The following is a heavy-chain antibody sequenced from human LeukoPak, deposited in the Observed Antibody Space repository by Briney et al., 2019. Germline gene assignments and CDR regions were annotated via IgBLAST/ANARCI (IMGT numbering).Heavy chain of an antibody. Sequence: GASVKVSCKASGYTLTGYYMHWVRQAPGQGLEWMGWINPNSGGTNYAQKFQGRVTVARDTSISTAYMELSRLRSDDTAVYYCARDLWFGELIPDYWGQGTLVTVSS. V-gene: IGHV1-2*02. J-gene: IGHJ4*02. CDR2: INPNSGGT. CDR1: GYTLTGYY. D-gene: IGHD3-10*01. CDR3: ARDLWFGELIPDY.